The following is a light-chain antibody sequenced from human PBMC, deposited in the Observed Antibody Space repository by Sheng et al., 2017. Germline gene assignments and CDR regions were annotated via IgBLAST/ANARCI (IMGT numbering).Light chain of an antibody. CDR1: QSVGTN. J-gene: IGKJ4*01. V-gene: IGKV3-11*01. Sequence: EMPLTQSPATLSVSPGERATLSCRASQSVGTNFAWYQQKPGQPPRLLIYWASTRESGVPDRFSGSGSGKDFTLTISSLQAEDVAAYYCQQRSNWPLTFGGGTKVEI. CDR2: WAS. CDR3: QQRSNWPLT.